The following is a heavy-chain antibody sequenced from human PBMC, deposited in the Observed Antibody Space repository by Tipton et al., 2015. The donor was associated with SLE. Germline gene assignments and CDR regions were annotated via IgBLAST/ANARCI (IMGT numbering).Heavy chain of an antibody. CDR2: IYYSGST. J-gene: IGHJ4*02. CDR1: GGSISSSSYY. V-gene: IGHV4-39*07. CDR3: ARVLYSSSFFDY. D-gene: IGHD6-6*01. Sequence: TLSLTCTVSGGSISSSSYYWGWIRQPPGKGLEWIGSIYYSGSTYYNPSLKSRVTISVDTSKNQFSLKLSSVTAADTAVYYCARVLYSSSFFDYWGQGTQVTVSS.